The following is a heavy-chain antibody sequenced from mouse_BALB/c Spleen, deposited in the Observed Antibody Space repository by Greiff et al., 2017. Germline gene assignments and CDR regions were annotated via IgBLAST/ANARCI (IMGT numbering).Heavy chain of an antibody. CDR2: ISSGGST. V-gene: IGHV5-6-5*01. CDR1: GFTFSSYA. CDR3: ARGITTGQFAY. J-gene: IGHJ3*01. Sequence: DVKLVESGGGLVKPGGSLKLSCAASGFTFSSYAMSWVRQTPEKRLEWVASISSGGSTYYPDSVKGRFTISRDNARNILYLQMSSLRSEDTAMYYCARGITTGQFAYWGQGTLVTVSA. D-gene: IGHD1-1*01.